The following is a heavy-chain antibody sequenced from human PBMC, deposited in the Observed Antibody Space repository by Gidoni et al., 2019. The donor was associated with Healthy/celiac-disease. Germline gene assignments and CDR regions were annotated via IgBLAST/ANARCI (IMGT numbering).Heavy chain of an antibody. Sequence: QVQLVQSGAEGKKPGAAVKVSCRASGSTFTSYYMHWVRQAPGQGLEWMGIINPSGGSTSYAQKCQGRVTMTRDTSTSTVYMELSSLRSEDTAVYYCARVSDYYDSSGYYFDYWGQGTLVTVSS. D-gene: IGHD3-22*01. CDR2: INPSGGST. V-gene: IGHV1-46*01. CDR1: GSTFTSYY. CDR3: ARVSDYYDSSGYYFDY. J-gene: IGHJ4*02.